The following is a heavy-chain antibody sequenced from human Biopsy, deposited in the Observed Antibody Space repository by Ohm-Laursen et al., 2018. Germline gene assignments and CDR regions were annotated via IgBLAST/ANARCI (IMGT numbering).Heavy chain of an antibody. CDR2: NIPILGTG. D-gene: IGHD3-9*01. CDR1: GGTFSNYG. CDR3: ATKLTGYFHH. Sequence: SVKASSKAPGGTFSNYGVNWVRQAPGQGLEWLGGNIPILGTGNNAQKFQDRVTVAADTPTSTATMELRSLRSDDTAVYYCATKLTGYFHHWGQGTLVIVSS. J-gene: IGHJ1*01. V-gene: IGHV1-69*06.